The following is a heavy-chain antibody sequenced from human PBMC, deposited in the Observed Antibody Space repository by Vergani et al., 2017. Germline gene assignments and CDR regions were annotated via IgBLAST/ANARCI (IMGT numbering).Heavy chain of an antibody. J-gene: IGHJ4*02. CDR1: GFTFSSYW. D-gene: IGHD1-1*01. Sequence: EVQLVESGGGLVKPGGSLRLSCAASGFTFSSYWMSWFRQAPGRGLEWVGFIRSKAYGGTTEYAASVKGRFTISRDDSKSIAYLQMNSLKAEDTAVYYCSRYAVRPFDYWGQGTLVTVSS. CDR3: SRYAVRPFDY. CDR2: IRSKAYGGTT. V-gene: IGHV3-49*05.